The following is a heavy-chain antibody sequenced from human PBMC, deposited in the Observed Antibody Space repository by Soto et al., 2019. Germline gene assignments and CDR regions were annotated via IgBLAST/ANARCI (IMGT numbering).Heavy chain of an antibody. CDR1: RFTFSNND. CDR2: IYSGGGT. CDR3: ARKADAIRFNSGDV. Sequence: EVQLVESGGGLVQPGGSLRLSCAVSRFTFSNNDMAWVRQAPGKGLEWVSFIYSGGGTGYADSVRARFTISRESSTNTLYLQMNGLRAEDSAVYYCARKADAIRFNSGDVWGRGTTVIVAS. J-gene: IGHJ6*04. D-gene: IGHD7-27*01. V-gene: IGHV3-66*01.